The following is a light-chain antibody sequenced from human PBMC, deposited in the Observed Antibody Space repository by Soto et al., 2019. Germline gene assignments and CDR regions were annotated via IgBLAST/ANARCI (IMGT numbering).Light chain of an antibody. CDR3: QQYSSLPHT. CDR2: GIS. V-gene: IGKV3-20*01. CDR1: QSVSNSY. J-gene: IGKJ2*01. Sequence: ESVLTQSPGTLSLSPGERATLSCRASQSVSNSYFGWYQQKPGQAPRLLIYGISNRATGIPDRLSGSGSGTDFTLTISRLEPEDVVVYYCQQYSSLPHTFGQGTKLEVK.